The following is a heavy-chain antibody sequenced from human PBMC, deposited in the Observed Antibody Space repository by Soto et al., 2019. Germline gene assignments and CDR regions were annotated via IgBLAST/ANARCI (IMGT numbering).Heavy chain of an antibody. CDR1: GGTFSSYA. CDR3: ARGCSGGSCYYYYYGMDV. Sequence: QVQLVQSGAEVKKPGSSVKVSCKASGGTFSSYAISWVRQAPGQGLEWMGGIIPIFGTANYAQKFQGRVTITADESTSTAYKELSSLRSEETAVDYCARGCSGGSCYYYYYGMDVWGQGTTVTVSS. J-gene: IGHJ6*02. D-gene: IGHD2-15*01. CDR2: IIPIFGTA. V-gene: IGHV1-69*01.